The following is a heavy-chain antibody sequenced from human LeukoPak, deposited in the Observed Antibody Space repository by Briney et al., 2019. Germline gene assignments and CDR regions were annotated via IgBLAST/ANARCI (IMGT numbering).Heavy chain of an antibody. J-gene: IGHJ6*03. D-gene: IGHD3-10*01. V-gene: IGHV3-21*01. CDR2: ISSSSSYI. CDR3: ARDRSYGSGGYYYMDV. CDR1: GFTFSSYS. Sequence: GGSLRLSCAASGFTFSSYSMNWVRQAPGKGLEWVSSISSSSSYIYYADSVKGRFTISRDNAKNSLYLQTNSLRAEDTAVYYCARDRSYGSGGYYYMDVWGKGTTVTVSS.